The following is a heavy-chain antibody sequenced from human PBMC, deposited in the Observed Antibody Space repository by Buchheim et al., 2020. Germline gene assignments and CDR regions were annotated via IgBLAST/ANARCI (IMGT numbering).Heavy chain of an antibody. J-gene: IGHJ4*02. CDR3: AREYYGVLTGYYYDY. CDR2: TNTDGSDT. CDR1: GLSLSTYW. Sequence: EGQLVESGGGLVQPGGSLRLSCAASGLSLSTYWMHWVRQAPGKGLEWVSRTNTDGSDTSYVDSVKGRFTVSSDNARNPLYLQMDSLRAEDTAVYYCAREYYGVLTGYYYDYWGQGT. D-gene: IGHD3-9*01. V-gene: IGHV3-74*01.